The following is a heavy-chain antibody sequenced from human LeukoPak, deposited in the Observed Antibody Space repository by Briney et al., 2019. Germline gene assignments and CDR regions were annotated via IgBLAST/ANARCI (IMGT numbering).Heavy chain of an antibody. J-gene: IGHJ6*02. D-gene: IGHD2-2*02. CDR1: GYTFTSYD. V-gene: IGHV1-8*01. CDR2: MNPNSGNT. Sequence: ASVKVSCKASGYTFTSYDINWVRQAPGQGLEWMGWMNPNSGNTGYAQKFQGRVTMTRNTSISTAYMELSSLRSEDTAVYYCARSGCSSTSCYSYYYYGMDVWGQGTTVTVSS. CDR3: ARSGCSSTSCYSYYYYGMDV.